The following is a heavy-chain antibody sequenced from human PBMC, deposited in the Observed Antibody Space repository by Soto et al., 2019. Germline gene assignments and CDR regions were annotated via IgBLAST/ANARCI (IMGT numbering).Heavy chain of an antibody. CDR1: GGSISSSNW. CDR2: IYHSGST. CDR3: AKDRGRELRYFDY. V-gene: IGHV4-4*02. D-gene: IGHD1-7*01. J-gene: IGHJ4*02. Sequence: PSETLSLTCAVSGGSISSSNWWSWVRQPPGKGLEWIGEIYHSGSTNYNPSLKSRVTISVDKSKNQFSLKLSSVTAADTAVYYCAKDRGRELRYFDYWGQGTLVTVSS.